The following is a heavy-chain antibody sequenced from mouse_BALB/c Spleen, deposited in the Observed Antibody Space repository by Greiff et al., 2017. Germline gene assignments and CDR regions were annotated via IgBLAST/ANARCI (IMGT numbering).Heavy chain of an antibody. D-gene: IGHD5-1*01. J-gene: IGHJ2*01. CDR3: ASESTPIDY. CDR1: GYTFTSYW. Sequence: QVQLQQSGAELAKPGASVKMSCKASGYTFTSYWMHWVKQRPGQGLEWIGYINPSTGYTEYNQKFKDKATLTADKSSSTAYMQLSSLTSEDSAVYYCASESTPIDYWGQGTTLTVSS. V-gene: IGHV1-7*01. CDR2: INPSTGYT.